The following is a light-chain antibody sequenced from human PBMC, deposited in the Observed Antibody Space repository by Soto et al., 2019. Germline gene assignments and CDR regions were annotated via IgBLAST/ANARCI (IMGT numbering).Light chain of an antibody. CDR3: SSYAPSSTLV. Sequence: QSALAQPASVSGSPGQSITISCTGTSSDVGRYNYVAWYQQHPGKAPKVLIFEVSNRPSGVSSRFSGSKSGNTASLNISGLQAEDEADYYCSSYAPSSTLVFGTGTKLTVL. J-gene: IGLJ1*01. CDR1: SSDVGRYNY. V-gene: IGLV2-14*01. CDR2: EVS.